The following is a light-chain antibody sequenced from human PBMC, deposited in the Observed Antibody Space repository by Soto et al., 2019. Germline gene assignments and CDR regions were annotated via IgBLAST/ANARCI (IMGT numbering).Light chain of an antibody. V-gene: IGLV2-8*01. CDR1: SSDVGGYNY. J-gene: IGLJ2*01. CDR2: EVN. Sequence: QSALTQPPSASGSPGQSVTISCTGTSSDVGGYNYVSWYQHHPGQAPKVMIYEVNKRPSGVPARFSGSKSGNTASLTVSGLQAEDEGDYYCTSYAGTNNLVFGGGTKLTVL. CDR3: TSYAGTNNLV.